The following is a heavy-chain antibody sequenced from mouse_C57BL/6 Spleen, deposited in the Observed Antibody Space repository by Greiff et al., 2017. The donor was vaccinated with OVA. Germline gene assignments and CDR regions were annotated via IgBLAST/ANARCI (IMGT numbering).Heavy chain of an antibody. CDR2: ISNGGGST. V-gene: IGHV5-12*01. Sequence: EVKLVESGGGLVQPGGSLKLSCAASGFTFSDYYMYWVRQTPEKRLEWVAYISNGGGSTYYPDTVKGRFTISRDNATNSLYLQMSRLKSEDTAMYDCARRTPITTGFDYWGQGTTLTVSS. J-gene: IGHJ2*01. CDR1: GFTFSDYY. D-gene: IGHD1-1*01. CDR3: ARRTPITTGFDY.